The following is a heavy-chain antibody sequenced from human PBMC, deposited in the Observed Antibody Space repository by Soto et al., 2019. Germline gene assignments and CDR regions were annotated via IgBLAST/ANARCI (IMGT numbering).Heavy chain of an antibody. J-gene: IGHJ4*02. CDR3: AKAWRYGPTQYDY. V-gene: IGHV3-30*18. CDR2: ISYDGSNK. Sequence: GGSLRLSCAASGFTFSSYGMNWVRRAPGKGLEWVAVISYDGSNKHYADSVKGRFTISRDNSKNTLYLQMNSLRAEDTAVYYCAKAWRYGPTQYDYWGQGTLVTVSS. D-gene: IGHD5-18*01. CDR1: GFTFSSYG.